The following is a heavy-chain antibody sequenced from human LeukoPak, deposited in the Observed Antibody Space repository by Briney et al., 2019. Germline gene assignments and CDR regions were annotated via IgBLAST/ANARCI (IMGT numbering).Heavy chain of an antibody. CDR1: GGSISSYY. CDR3: ALAQYSSSSHNFDY. J-gene: IGHJ4*02. Sequence: SETLSLTCTVSGGSISSYYWSWIRQPPGKGLEWIGYIYYSGSTNYNPSLKSRVTISVDTSKNQFPLKLSSVTAADTAVYYCALAQYSSSSHNFDYWGQGTLVTVSS. V-gene: IGHV4-59*08. D-gene: IGHD6-6*01. CDR2: IYYSGST.